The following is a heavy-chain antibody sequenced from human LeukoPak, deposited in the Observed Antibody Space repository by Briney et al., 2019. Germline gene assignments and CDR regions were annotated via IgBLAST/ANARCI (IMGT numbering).Heavy chain of an antibody. V-gene: IGHV3-11*04. CDR1: GFTFSDYY. CDR2: ISTSSSII. D-gene: IGHD2-2*02. CDR3: ARAGDCSSTSCYTGLIDP. J-gene: IGHJ5*02. Sequence: GGSLRLSCAASGFTFSDYYMSWIRQAPGKGLEWVSYISTSSSIIYYADSVKGRFTISRDNAKNSLYLQMNSLRAEDTAVYYCARAGDCSSTSCYTGLIDPWGQGTLVTVSS.